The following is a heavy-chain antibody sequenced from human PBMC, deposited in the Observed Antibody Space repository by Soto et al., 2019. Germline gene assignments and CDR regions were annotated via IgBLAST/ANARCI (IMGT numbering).Heavy chain of an antibody. Sequence: PGGSLRLSCAASGFTFSSYAVSWVRQAPGKGLEWVSAISGSGGSTYYADSVKGRFTISRDNSKDTLYLQMNSLRAEDTAVYYCAKDILRYFDWLLYFDYWGQGTLVTVSS. D-gene: IGHD3-9*01. V-gene: IGHV3-23*01. CDR1: GFTFSSYA. CDR3: AKDILRYFDWLLYFDY. CDR2: ISGSGGST. J-gene: IGHJ4*02.